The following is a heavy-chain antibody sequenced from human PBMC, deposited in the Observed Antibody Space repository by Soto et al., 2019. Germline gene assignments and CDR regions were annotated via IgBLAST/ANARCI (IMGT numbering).Heavy chain of an antibody. Sequence: PGGSLRLSCAASGFTFSDYYMSWIRQAPGKGLEWVSYISSSSSYTNYADSVKGRFTISRDNAKNSLYLQMNSLRAEDTAVYYCARELAAAGSAVNWFDPWGQGTLVTVSS. D-gene: IGHD6-13*01. V-gene: IGHV3-11*05. J-gene: IGHJ5*02. CDR1: GFTFSDYY. CDR3: ARELAAAGSAVNWFDP. CDR2: ISSSSSYT.